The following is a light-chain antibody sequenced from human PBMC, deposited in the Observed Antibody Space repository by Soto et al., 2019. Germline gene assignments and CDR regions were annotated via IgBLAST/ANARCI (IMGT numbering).Light chain of an antibody. CDR3: QQYNNWPLT. CDR1: LSVSSD. CDR2: GAS. Sequence: EIELTQSPVTLSVSPGERATLSCRASLSVSSDLAWFQQKPGQAPRLLIYGASTRATGIPARFSGSGSGTEFTLTISSLQSEDFAIYYCQQYNNWPLTFGGGTKVEIK. V-gene: IGKV3-15*01. J-gene: IGKJ4*01.